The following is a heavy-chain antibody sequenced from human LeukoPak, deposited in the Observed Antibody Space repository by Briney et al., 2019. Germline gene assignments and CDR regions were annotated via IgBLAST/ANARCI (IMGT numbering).Heavy chain of an antibody. V-gene: IGHV4-34*01. CDR3: AYFWSGYYSSFDY. Sequence: SETLSLTCAVYGWSFSGYYWSWIRQPPGKGLEWIGEINHSGSTNYNPSLKSRVTISVDTSKNKFSLKLSSVTAADTAVYYCAYFWSGYYSSFDYWGQGTLVTVSS. J-gene: IGHJ4*02. CDR1: GWSFSGYY. D-gene: IGHD3-3*01. CDR2: INHSGST.